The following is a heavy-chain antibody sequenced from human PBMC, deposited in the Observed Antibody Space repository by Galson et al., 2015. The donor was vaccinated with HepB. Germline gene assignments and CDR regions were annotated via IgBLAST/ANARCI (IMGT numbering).Heavy chain of an antibody. CDR1: GYTFTSYY. J-gene: IGHJ6*03. Sequence: SVKVSCKASGYTFTSYYIHWVRQAPGQGLEWMGIINPSGGSTSYAQKFQGRVTMTRDTSTSTVYMDLSSLRSEDTAVYYCARGTDCSSTSCYFRNYYYYMDVWGKGTTVTVSS. V-gene: IGHV1-46*01. D-gene: IGHD2-2*01. CDR3: ARGTDCSSTSCYFRNYYYYMDV. CDR2: INPSGGST.